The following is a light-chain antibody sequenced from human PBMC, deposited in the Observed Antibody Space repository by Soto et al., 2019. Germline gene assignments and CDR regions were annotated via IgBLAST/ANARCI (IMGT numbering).Light chain of an antibody. J-gene: IGKJ5*01. CDR2: DAS. V-gene: IGKV3-11*01. CDR1: QSVSSY. CDR3: QQRSNWPIT. Sequence: EIVLTQSPATLSLSPGERATLSCRASQSVSSYLAWYQQKPGQAPRLLIYDASNRATGIPARFSCSGSGTDFTITISSLEPEDFAVYSCQQRSNWPITFGQGTRLEIK.